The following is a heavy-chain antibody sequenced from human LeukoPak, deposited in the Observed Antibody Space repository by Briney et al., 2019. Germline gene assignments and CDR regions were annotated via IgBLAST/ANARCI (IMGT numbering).Heavy chain of an antibody. D-gene: IGHD6-13*01. Sequence: GGSLRLSCAASGFTFSSYGMHWVRQAPGKGLEWVAVIWYDGSNKYYADSVKGRFTISRDNSKNTLYLQMNSLRAEYTAVYYCAREGKVEAGTFDYWGQGTLVTVSS. V-gene: IGHV3-33*01. J-gene: IGHJ4*02. CDR3: AREGKVEAGTFDY. CDR2: IWYDGSNK. CDR1: GFTFSSYG.